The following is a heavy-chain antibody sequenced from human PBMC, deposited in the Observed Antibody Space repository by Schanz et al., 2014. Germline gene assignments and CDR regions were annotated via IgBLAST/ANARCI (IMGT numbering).Heavy chain of an antibody. CDR2: IIPILGIA. CDR1: GGTFSTYT. Sequence: QVQLVQSGAEVRKPGASVKVSCKASGGTFSTYTISWVRQAPGQGLEWMGRIIPILGIANYAQKFQGRVTITADKSTFTAYMDVSSLRSEDTAVYYCASSGAGYSSSWDFDYWGQGTLXTVSS. D-gene: IGHD6-13*01. J-gene: IGHJ4*02. V-gene: IGHV1-69*02. CDR3: ASSGAGYSSSWDFDY.